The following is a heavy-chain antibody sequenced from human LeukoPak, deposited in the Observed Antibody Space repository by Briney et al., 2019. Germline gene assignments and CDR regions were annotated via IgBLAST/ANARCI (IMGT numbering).Heavy chain of an antibody. CDR2: TSSSDSGK. V-gene: IGHV3-23*01. D-gene: IGHD2-21*02. CDR1: GFTLSSYA. CDR3: AKDRLLNCRGDCYIFDY. Sequence: GGSLRLSCVVSGFTLSSYAMSWVRQAPGKGLEWVAATSSSDSGKYHADSVKGRFSISRDNSKNTLYLQVNGLRTEDTAVYYCAKDRLLNCRGDCYIFDYWGQGTVVTVSS. J-gene: IGHJ4*02.